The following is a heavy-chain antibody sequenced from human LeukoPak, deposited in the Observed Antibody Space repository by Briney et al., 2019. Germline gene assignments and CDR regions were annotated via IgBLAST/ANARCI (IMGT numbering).Heavy chain of an antibody. CDR1: GYTFTSSY. J-gene: IGHJ4*02. Sequence: GASVKVSCKPSGYTFTSSYMHSVRPAPEQGLEWMGIINRSDGSTSYAQKFQGRVTMTMDMSTSTVYMELSSLRSEDTAVYYCARDSSGFSGTRDYWGQGTLVTVS. V-gene: IGHV1-46*01. CDR3: ARDSSGFSGTRDY. D-gene: IGHD3-10*01. CDR2: INRSDGST.